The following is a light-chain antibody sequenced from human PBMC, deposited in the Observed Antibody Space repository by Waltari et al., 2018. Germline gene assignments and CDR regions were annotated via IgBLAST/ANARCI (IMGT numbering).Light chain of an antibody. V-gene: IGLV3-21*01. CDR1: NIGTKS. J-gene: IGLJ1*01. Sequence: SYVLTQPPSVSVAPGETARITCGGNNIGTKSVHWYRQKPGQAPVLGISYDSDRPSGIPERFSGSNSGDTATLTISRVEAGDEADDYCQVWDANNEPGLFGTGTEVTV. CDR3: QVWDANNEPGL. CDR2: YDS.